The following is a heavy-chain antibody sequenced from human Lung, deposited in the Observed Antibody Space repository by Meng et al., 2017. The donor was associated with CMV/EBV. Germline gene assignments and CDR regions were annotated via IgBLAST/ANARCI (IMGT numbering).Heavy chain of an antibody. CDR1: GYTFTRYP. J-gene: IGHJ4*02. CDR2: ISTNTGNP. V-gene: IGHV7-4-1*02. Sequence: QVQLVQSGSELKKPGGSGKVSCKASGYTFTRYPMNWVRQAPGQGLEWMGWISTNTGNPTFAQGFTGRFVFSVDTSVSTAYLQISSLKAEDTAVYYCGTLKYTSGFYGPAYWGQGALVTVSS. D-gene: IGHD6-19*01. CDR3: GTLKYTSGFYGPAY.